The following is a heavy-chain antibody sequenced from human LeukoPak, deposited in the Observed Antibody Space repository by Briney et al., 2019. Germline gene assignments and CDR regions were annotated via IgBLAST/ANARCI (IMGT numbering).Heavy chain of an antibody. Sequence: GGSLRLSCAASGFTFSSYAMSWVRQAPGKGLEWVSAISGSGGSTYYADSVKGRFTIFRDNSKNTLYLQMNSLRAEDTAVYYCAKDRYDYVWGSYRYSFDYWGQGTLVTVSS. CDR2: ISGSGGST. V-gene: IGHV3-23*01. D-gene: IGHD3-16*02. CDR3: AKDRYDYVWGSYRYSFDY. J-gene: IGHJ4*02. CDR1: GFTFSSYA.